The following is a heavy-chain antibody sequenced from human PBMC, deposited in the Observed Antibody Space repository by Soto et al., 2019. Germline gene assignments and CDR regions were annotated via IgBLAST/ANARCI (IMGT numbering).Heavy chain of an antibody. V-gene: IGHV4-34*01. J-gene: IGHJ4*02. CDR2: INHSGST. D-gene: IGHD5-12*01. Sequence: SETLSLTCAVYGGSFSGYYWSWIRQPPGKGLEWIGEINHSGSTNYNPSLKSRVTISVDTSRNQFSLKLSSVTAEDTAVYYCAREYSEPYGDLWGQGTLVTVSS. CDR1: GGSFSGYY. CDR3: AREYSEPYGDL.